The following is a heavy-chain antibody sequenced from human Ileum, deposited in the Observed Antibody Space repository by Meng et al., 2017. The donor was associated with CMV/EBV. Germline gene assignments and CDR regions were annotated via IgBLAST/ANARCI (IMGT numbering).Heavy chain of an antibody. CDR3: ARVFTSSLLDY. CDR1: GFTFSDHY. CDR2: TRSKAASYTT. J-gene: IGHJ4*02. V-gene: IGHV3-72*01. D-gene: IGHD6-6*01. Sequence: GESLKISCAASGFTFSDHYMDWVRQAPGKGLEWVGRTRSKAASYTTEYAASVKGRFTISRDDSKNSLYLQMNSLKTDDTAVYYCARVFTSSLLDYWGQGTLVTVSS.